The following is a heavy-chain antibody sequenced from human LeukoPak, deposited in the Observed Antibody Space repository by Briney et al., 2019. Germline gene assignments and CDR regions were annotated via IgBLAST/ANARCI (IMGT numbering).Heavy chain of an antibody. J-gene: IGHJ4*02. CDR1: GFTFSSYG. V-gene: IGHV3-30*18. CDR2: ISYDGSNK. CDR3: AKLCSTSCYGSGSLIDY. D-gene: IGHD2-2*01. Sequence: GRSLRLSCAASGFTFSSYGMHWVRQAPGKGLEWVAVISYDGSNKYYADSVKGRFIISRDNSKNTLYLQMNSLRAEDTAVYYCAKLCSTSCYGSGSLIDYWGQGTLVTVSS.